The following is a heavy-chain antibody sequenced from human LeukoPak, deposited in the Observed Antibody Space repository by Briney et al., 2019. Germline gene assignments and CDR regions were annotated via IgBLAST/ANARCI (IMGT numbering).Heavy chain of an antibody. V-gene: IGHV1-8*01. CDR2: MNPNSGNT. CDR1: GYTFTSYD. D-gene: IGHD1-14*01. CDR3: ARHRRSNSWFDP. J-gene: IGHJ5*02. Sequence: ASVKVSCKASGYTFTSYDINWVRQATGQGLEWMGWMNPNSGNTGYAQKFQGRVTMTRNTSISTAYMELSSLRSEDTAVYYCARHRRSNSWFDPWGQGTLVTVSS.